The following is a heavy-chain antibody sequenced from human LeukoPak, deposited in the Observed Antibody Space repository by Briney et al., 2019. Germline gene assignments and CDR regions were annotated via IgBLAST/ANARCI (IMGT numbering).Heavy chain of an antibody. V-gene: IGHV3-48*01. Sequence: PGGFLRLSCAASGFTFSSYSMNWVRQAPGKGLEWVSYISSSSSTIYYADSVKGRFTISRDNAKNSLYLQMNSLRAEDTAVYYCARDCSGGSCYLGYWGQGTLVTVSS. CDR1: GFTFSSYS. CDR2: ISSSSSTI. D-gene: IGHD2-15*01. CDR3: ARDCSGGSCYLGY. J-gene: IGHJ4*02.